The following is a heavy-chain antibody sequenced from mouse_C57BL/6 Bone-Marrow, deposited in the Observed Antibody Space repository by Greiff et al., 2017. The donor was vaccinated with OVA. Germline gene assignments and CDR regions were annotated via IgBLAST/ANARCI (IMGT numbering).Heavy chain of an antibody. Sequence: EVKLMESGADLVKPGGSLKLSCAASGFTFSSYGMSWVRQTPDKRLEWVATISSGGSYAYYPASVKGRFTISRDKAKNTLYLQMSSLKSEDTAMYYCARLLTPFAYWGQGTLVTVSA. J-gene: IGHJ3*01. D-gene: IGHD4-1*01. CDR2: ISSGGSYA. CDR1: GFTFSSYG. V-gene: IGHV5-6*01. CDR3: ARLLTPFAY.